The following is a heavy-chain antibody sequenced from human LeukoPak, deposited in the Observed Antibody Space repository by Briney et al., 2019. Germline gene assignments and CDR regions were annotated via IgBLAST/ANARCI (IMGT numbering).Heavy chain of an antibody. CDR3: ARETAGRSEDDY. D-gene: IGHD6-19*01. Sequence: GGSLRLSCAASGFTFSSYEMNWVRQAPGKGLEWVSYISSSGSTIYYADSVKGRFTISRDNAKNSLYLQMNSLRAEDTAVYYCARETAGRSEDDYWGQGTLVTVSS. V-gene: IGHV3-48*03. CDR2: ISSSGSTI. J-gene: IGHJ4*02. CDR1: GFTFSSYE.